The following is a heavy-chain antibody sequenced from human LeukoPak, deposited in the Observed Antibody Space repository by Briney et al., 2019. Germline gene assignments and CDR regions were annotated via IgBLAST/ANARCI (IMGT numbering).Heavy chain of an antibody. CDR3: ARKRDYGDYDY. J-gene: IGHJ4*02. CDR2: IYYSGST. V-gene: IGHV4-39*07. Sequence: SETLSLTCTVSGGSISSSSYYRGWIRQPPGKGLEWIGSIYYSGSTYYNPSLKSRVTISVDTSKNQFSLKLSSVTAADTAVYYCARKRDYGDYDYWGQGTLVTVSS. D-gene: IGHD4-17*01. CDR1: GGSISSSSYY.